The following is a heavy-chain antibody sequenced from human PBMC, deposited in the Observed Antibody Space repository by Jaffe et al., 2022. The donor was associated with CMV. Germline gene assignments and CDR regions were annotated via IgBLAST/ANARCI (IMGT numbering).Heavy chain of an antibody. CDR2: IKQDGSEK. V-gene: IGHV3-7*01. Sequence: EVQLVESGGGLVQPGGSLRLSCAASGFSFSTYWMSWVRQAPGKGLEWVAHIKQDGSEKYYVDSVKGRFTISRDNAKNSLFLQMNSLRTEDTAVYFCAKMPCTTTSCYGFLYFDYWGQGTLVTVSS. J-gene: IGHJ4*02. CDR3: AKMPCTTTSCYGFLYFDY. CDR1: GFSFSTYW. D-gene: IGHD2-2*01.